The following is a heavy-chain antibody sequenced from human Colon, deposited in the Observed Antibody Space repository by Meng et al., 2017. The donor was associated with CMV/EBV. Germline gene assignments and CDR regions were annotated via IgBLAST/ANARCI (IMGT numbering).Heavy chain of an antibody. D-gene: IGHD2-2*02. V-gene: IGHV1-2*02. CDR3: ASLPFPYCTTSTCYNSGDY. J-gene: IGHJ4*02. CDR1: GYSFTGFH. Sequence: ASVKVSCKTSGYSFTGFHMHWVRQAPGQGLEWMGWINPNSGGTMYAQKFQGRVTMTRDSSISTAYMELRRLGCDDTAVYYCASLPFPYCTTSTCYNSGDYWGQGTLVTVSS. CDR2: INPNSGGT.